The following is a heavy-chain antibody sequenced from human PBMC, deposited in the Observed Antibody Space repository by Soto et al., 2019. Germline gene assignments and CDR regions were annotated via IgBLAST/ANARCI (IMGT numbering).Heavy chain of an antibody. D-gene: IGHD6-19*01. J-gene: IGHJ4*01. V-gene: IGHV4-38-2*02. CDR3: ARVHVMVVAGSTFDY. CDR2: IYHGGTT. CDR1: GGSISSGSY. Sequence: SETLSLTCTVSGGSISSGSYWAWIRQPPGKGPEWIASIYHGGTTFYNPSLKSRITISVDTSNNQFSLKLTSVTAADTAVYYCARVHVMVVAGSTFDYWGHGTLVTVSS.